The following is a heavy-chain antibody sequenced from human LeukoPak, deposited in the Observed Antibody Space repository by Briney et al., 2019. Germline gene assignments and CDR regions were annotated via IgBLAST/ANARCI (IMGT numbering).Heavy chain of an antibody. J-gene: IGHJ3*02. D-gene: IGHD3-16*01. CDR1: GYSFTSYW. V-gene: IGHV5-51*01. CDR3: ARAMLGGANSHLDI. CDR2: IYPGESDT. Sequence: GESLKISCKGSGYSFTSYWIGWVRQMPGKGLEWMGIIYPGESDTRDSPSFQRQITISADKYNSTAHLQWGSLKASDTAMYYCARAMLGGANSHLDIWGQGTMVTVSS.